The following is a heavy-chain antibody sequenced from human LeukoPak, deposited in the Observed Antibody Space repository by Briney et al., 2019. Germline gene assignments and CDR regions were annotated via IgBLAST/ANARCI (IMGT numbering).Heavy chain of an antibody. CDR2: MNPNSGNT. Sequence: ASVKVSCKASGYTFTSYDINWVRQATGQGLEWMGWMNPNSGNTGYAQKFRGRVTMTRNTSISTAYMELSSLRSEDTAVYYCARFGYGYNSYYGMDVWGQGTTVTVSS. J-gene: IGHJ6*02. CDR1: GYTFTSYD. CDR3: ARFGYGYNSYYGMDV. V-gene: IGHV1-8*01. D-gene: IGHD5-24*01.